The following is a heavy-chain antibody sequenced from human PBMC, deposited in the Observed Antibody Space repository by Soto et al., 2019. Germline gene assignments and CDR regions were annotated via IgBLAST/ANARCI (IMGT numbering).Heavy chain of an antibody. V-gene: IGHV5-51*01. J-gene: IGHJ4*01. CDR2: IYPGDSDT. Sequence: GDYLKISRKGSGYSFTSYWIGWVRQMPGKGLEWMGIIYPGDSDTRYSPSFQGQVTISADKSISTAYLQWSSLKASDTAMYYCARLSISSSSVVRVHQEGVSYWGQGYLV. CDR1: GYSFTSYW. CDR3: ARLSISSSSVVRVHQEGVSY. D-gene: IGHD6-6*01.